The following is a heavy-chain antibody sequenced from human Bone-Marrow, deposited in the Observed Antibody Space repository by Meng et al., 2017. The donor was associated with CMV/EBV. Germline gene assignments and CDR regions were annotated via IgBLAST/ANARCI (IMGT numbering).Heavy chain of an antibody. CDR3: ARDGDPIVVVPAAIPVDYYYYGMDV. J-gene: IGHJ6*02. CDR2: MNSDGTNI. V-gene: IGHV3-74*01. CDR1: GFIFSSYW. Sequence: GESLKISCAASGFIFSSYWMYWVRQAPGKGLVWVSRMNSDGTNIRYADSVKGRFTISRDNAKNTLYLQMNSLRAEDTAVYYCARDGDPIVVVPAAIPVDYYYYGMDVWGQGTTVTVSS. D-gene: IGHD2-2*02.